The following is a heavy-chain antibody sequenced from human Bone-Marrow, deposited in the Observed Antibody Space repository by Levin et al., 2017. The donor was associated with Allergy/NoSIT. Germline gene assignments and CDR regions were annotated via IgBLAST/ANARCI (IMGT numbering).Heavy chain of an antibody. Sequence: GGSLRLSCAASGFSFSSFAMHWIRQAPGKGLEWVAGISFDGGNTFYGDSVKGRFTISRDNSKNTVSLQMNSLRAEDTAVYYCASDYGDHEHFDYWGQGTLVTVS. CDR3: ASDYGDHEHFDY. CDR2: ISFDGGNT. V-gene: IGHV3-30-3*01. J-gene: IGHJ4*02. CDR1: GFSFSSFA. D-gene: IGHD4-17*01.